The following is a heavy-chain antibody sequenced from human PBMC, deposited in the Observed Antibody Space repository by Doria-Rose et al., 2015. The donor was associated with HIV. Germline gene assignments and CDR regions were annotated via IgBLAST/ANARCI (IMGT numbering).Heavy chain of an antibody. J-gene: IGHJ4*02. CDR2: IFSDDER. CDR1: GVSLSSPGMG. V-gene: IGHV2-26*01. CDR3: ARIKSSRWYHKYYFDF. Sequence: QESGPVLVKPTETLTLTCTVSGVSLSSPGMGVSWIRQPPGKALEWLAHIFSDDERSYKTSLKSRLTISRGTSKSQVVLTMTDMDPVDTATYYCARIKSSRWYHKYYFDFWGQGTLVIVPA. D-gene: IGHD6-13*01.